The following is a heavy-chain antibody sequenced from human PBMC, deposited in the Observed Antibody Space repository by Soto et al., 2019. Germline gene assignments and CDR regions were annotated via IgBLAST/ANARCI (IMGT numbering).Heavy chain of an antibody. CDR3: ARVLYYYDSSGYPQSHYYYGMDV. CDR2: IYYSGST. J-gene: IGHJ6*02. D-gene: IGHD3-22*01. CDR1: GGSVSSGSYY. V-gene: IGHV4-61*01. Sequence: QVQLQESGPGLVKPSETLSLTCTVSGGSVSSGSYYWSWIRQPPGKGLEWIGYIYYSGSTNYNPSPQSRVTISLDTSKNQFSLKLCSVTAADTVLYYCARVLYYYDSSGYPQSHYYYGMDVWGQGTTVTVSS.